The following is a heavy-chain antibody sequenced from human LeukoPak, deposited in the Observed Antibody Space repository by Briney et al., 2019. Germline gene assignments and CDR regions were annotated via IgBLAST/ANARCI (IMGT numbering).Heavy chain of an antibody. CDR3: AKGAVAGTSLGNFDY. D-gene: IGHD6-19*01. Sequence: GGSLRLSCAASGFTFSSYGMHWVRPAPGKGLEWVAFIRYDGSNKYYADSVKGRFTISRDNSKNTLYLQMNSLRAEDTAVYYCAKGAVAGTSLGNFDYWGQGTLVTVSS. J-gene: IGHJ4*02. CDR2: IRYDGSNK. V-gene: IGHV3-30*02. CDR1: GFTFSSYG.